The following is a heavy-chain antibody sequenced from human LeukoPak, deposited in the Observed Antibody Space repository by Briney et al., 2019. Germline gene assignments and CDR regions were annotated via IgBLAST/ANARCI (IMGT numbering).Heavy chain of an antibody. Sequence: GGSLRLSCAASGFTFSSYWMSWVRQAPGKGLEWVANIKQDGSGKYYVDSVKGRFTISRDNAKNSLYLQMNSLRAEDTAVYYCARGDYSSSWYPYYYYYMDVWGKGTTVTVSS. CDR3: ARGDYSSSWYPYYYYYMDV. D-gene: IGHD6-13*01. CDR1: GFTFSSYW. CDR2: IKQDGSGK. J-gene: IGHJ6*03. V-gene: IGHV3-7*01.